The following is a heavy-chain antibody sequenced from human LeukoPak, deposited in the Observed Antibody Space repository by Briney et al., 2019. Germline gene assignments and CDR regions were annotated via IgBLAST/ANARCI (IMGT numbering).Heavy chain of an antibody. J-gene: IGHJ2*01. V-gene: IGHV4-59*01. Sequence: SETLSLTCTVSGGSMSSYYWSWIRQPPGKGLEWIGYIYNNGRTNYNPSLKSRDTISVDTSKNQFSLRLTSVTAADTAVYYCARDPGSSGYWYFDLWGRGTLVTVSS. CDR1: GGSMSSYY. CDR3: ARDPGSSGYWYFDL. CDR2: IYNNGRT. D-gene: IGHD6-19*01.